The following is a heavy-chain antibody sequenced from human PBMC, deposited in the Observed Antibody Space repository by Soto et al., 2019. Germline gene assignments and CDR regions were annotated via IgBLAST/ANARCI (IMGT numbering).Heavy chain of an antibody. V-gene: IGHV3-48*01. Sequence: EVQLVESGGGLVQPGGSLRLSCAASGFTFSSYSMNWVRQAPGKGLEWVSYISSSSSTIYYADSVKGRFTISRDNAKNSLYLQMNSLRPEDTAVYYCARASHASPQRLLFDYWGQGTLVTVSS. CDR1: GFTFSSYS. CDR2: ISSSSSTI. D-gene: IGHD6-25*01. CDR3: ARASHASPQRLLFDY. J-gene: IGHJ4*02.